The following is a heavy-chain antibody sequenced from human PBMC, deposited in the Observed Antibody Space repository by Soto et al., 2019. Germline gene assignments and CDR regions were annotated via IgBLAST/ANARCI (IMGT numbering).Heavy chain of an antibody. Sequence: QVQLVQSGDVVKEPGASVRVSCEASGYTFINFDISWVRQAAGQGLEWLGWMNPGSGQTGYASKFQGRVAMTRDASTGTSHLELSSLTSDDTAVYYCARMASAGTLNWFDPWGQGTLVTVSS. J-gene: IGHJ5*02. V-gene: IGHV1-8*02. D-gene: IGHD6-13*01. CDR3: ARMASAGTLNWFDP. CDR2: MNPGSGQT. CDR1: GYTFINFD.